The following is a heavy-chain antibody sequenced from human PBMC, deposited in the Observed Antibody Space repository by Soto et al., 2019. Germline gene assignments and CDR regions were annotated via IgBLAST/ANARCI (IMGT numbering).Heavy chain of an antibody. CDR3: ERDAAGGAEDY. CDR1: GGSISSGGYY. CDR2: IYYSGST. D-gene: IGHD2-8*02. Sequence: SETLSLTCTVSGGSISSGGYYWSWIRQHPGKGLEWIGYIYYSGSTYYNPSLKSRVTISVDTSKNQFSLKLSSVTAADTAVYYCERDAAGGAEDYWGQGTLVTVSS. V-gene: IGHV4-31*03. J-gene: IGHJ4*02.